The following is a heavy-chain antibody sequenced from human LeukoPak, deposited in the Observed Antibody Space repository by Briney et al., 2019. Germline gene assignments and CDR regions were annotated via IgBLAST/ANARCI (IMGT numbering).Heavy chain of an antibody. CDR1: GGSFSGYY. Sequence: SETLSLTCAVNGGSFSGYYWSWIRQPPGKGLEWIGEINHSGSTNYNPSLKSRVAISVDTSKDQFSLKLSSVTAADTAVYYCARRGSGSYYNAYNWFDPWGQGTLVTVSS. D-gene: IGHD3-10*01. CDR3: ARRGSGSYYNAYNWFDP. J-gene: IGHJ5*02. V-gene: IGHV4-34*01. CDR2: INHSGST.